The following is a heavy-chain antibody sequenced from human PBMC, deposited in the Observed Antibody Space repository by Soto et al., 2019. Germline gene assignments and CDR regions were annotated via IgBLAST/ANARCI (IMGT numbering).Heavy chain of an antibody. CDR2: IWYDGSNK. V-gene: IGHV3-33*01. Sequence: GGSLRLSCAASGFTFSSYGMHWVRQAPGKGLEWVAVIWYDGSNKYYADSVKGRFTISRDNSKNTLYLQMNSLRAEDTAVYYCARWYSSSWPDDYWGQGTLVTVSS. CDR3: ARWYSSSWPDDY. D-gene: IGHD6-13*01. CDR1: GFTFSSYG. J-gene: IGHJ4*02.